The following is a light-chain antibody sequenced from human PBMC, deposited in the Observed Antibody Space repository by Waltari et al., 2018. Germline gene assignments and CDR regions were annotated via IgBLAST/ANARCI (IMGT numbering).Light chain of an antibody. V-gene: IGLV2-14*03. CDR2: DVS. CDR1: SGDVGAYNY. J-gene: IGLJ3*02. CDR3: CSYTSSSTWV. Sequence: QSALTQPGSVSGSPGQSITISCTGASGDVGAYNYVSWYQQHPDKAPKLMIYDVSVRPSGVSNRFSGSKSGNTASLTISGLQAEDEADYYCCSYTSSSTWVFGGGTKLTVL.